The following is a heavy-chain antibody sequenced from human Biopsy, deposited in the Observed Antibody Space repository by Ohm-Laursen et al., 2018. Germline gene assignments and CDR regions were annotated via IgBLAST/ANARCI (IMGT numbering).Heavy chain of an antibody. CDR2: INPSGGST. CDR1: GYTFITYY. J-gene: IGHJ4*02. CDR3: ARDRIGGRGDPTDH. V-gene: IGHV1-46*01. D-gene: IGHD3-10*01. Sequence: GASVKVSCKVFGYTFITYYVNWVRQAPGQGLEWMGKINPSGGSTSYAQKFQGRVTMTRDTSTTTVYMELSSLRSEDTAVYYCARDRIGGRGDPTDHWGQGTLVTVSS.